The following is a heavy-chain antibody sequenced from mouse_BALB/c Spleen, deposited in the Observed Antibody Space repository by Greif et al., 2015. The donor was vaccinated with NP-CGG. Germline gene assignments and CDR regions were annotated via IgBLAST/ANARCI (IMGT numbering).Heavy chain of an antibody. J-gene: IGHJ4*01. CDR1: GFTFSDYY. V-gene: IGHV5-4*02. CDR3: ARDSTMITGSAMDY. D-gene: IGHD2-4*01. CDR2: ISDGSSYT. Sequence: EVKLVESGGGIVKPGGSLKLSCAASGFTFSDYYMYWVRQTPEKRLEWVATISDGSSYTYYPDSVKGRFTISRDNAKNNLYLQMSSLKSEDTAMYYCARDSTMITGSAMDYWGQGTSVTVSS.